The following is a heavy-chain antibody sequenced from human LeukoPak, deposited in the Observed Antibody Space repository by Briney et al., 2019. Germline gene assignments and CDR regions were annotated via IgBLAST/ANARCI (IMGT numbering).Heavy chain of an antibody. CDR3: ARKDYDSSGQFDY. CDR1: GGSISSSNW. J-gene: IGHJ4*02. V-gene: IGHV4-4*02. CDR2: IYHSGGT. Sequence: SETLSLTCAVSGGSISSSNWWSWVRQPPGKGLEWIGEIYHSGGTSYNPSLKSRVTISVDKSKNQVSLKLRSVTAADSAVYYCARKDYDSSGQFDYWGQGTLVTVSS. D-gene: IGHD3-22*01.